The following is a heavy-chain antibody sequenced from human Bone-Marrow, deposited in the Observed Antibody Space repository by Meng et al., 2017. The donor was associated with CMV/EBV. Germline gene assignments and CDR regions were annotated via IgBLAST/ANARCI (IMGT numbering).Heavy chain of an antibody. CDR2: INHSGST. Sequence: GSLRLSCVVYGGSFNGYYWSWIRQSPGKGLEWIGEINHSGSTNYNPSLKSRVTISVDTSKNQFSLKLSSVTAADTAVYYCARGQRYHPYYYYGMDVWGQGTTVTV. CDR1: GGSFNGYY. V-gene: IGHV4-34*01. D-gene: IGHD2-2*01. CDR3: ARGQRYHPYYYYGMDV. J-gene: IGHJ6*02.